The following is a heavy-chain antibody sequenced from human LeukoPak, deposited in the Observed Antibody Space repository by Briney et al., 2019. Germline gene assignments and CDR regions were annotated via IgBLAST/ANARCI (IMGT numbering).Heavy chain of an antibody. CDR1: GFTLSSYW. CDR3: AKVITTYYYDSSGWSHAFDI. V-gene: IGHV3-33*03. CDR2: IWYDGSNK. Sequence: GGSLRLSCAASGFTLSSYWMHWVRQAPGKGLEWVAVIWYDGSNKYYADSVKGRFTISRDNAKNSLYLQMNSLRAEDTALYYCAKVITTYYYDSSGWSHAFDIWGQGTMVTVSS. J-gene: IGHJ3*02. D-gene: IGHD3-22*01.